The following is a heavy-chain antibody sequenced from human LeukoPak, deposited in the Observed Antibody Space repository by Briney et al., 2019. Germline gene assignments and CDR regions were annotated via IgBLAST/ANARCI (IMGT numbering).Heavy chain of an antibody. J-gene: IGHJ5*02. D-gene: IGHD6-13*01. CDR3: AIRAQGAAAPNWFDP. Sequence: GGSLRLSCAASGFTFSSYSMNCVRQAPGKRLEWVSSISSSSSYIYYADSVKGRFTISRDNAKNSLYLQMNSLRAEDTAVYYCAIRAQGAAAPNWFDPWGQGTLVTVSS. V-gene: IGHV3-21*01. CDR1: GFTFSSYS. CDR2: ISSSSSYI.